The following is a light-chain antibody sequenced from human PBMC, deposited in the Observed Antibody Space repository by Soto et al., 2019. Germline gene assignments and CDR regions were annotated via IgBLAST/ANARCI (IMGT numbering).Light chain of an antibody. Sequence: NFMLTQPHSVSESPGKTVIISCTRSSGSIASNYVQWYQQRPGSAPTPVIYEDNERPSGVPDRFSGSIDSSSNSASLTISGLKTDDEADYYCQSYHSGNVVFGGGTKLPV. CDR2: EDN. CDR3: QSYHSGNVV. V-gene: IGLV6-57*04. J-gene: IGLJ2*01. CDR1: SGSIASNY.